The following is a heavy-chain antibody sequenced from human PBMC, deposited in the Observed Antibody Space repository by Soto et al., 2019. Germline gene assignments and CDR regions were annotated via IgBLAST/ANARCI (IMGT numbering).Heavy chain of an antibody. V-gene: IGHV3-33*01. CDR2: IVSDGSAK. D-gene: IGHD1-1*01. J-gene: IGHJ3*02. CDR3: ARDDAFGNENGFDI. CDR1: GFPFSTYG. Sequence: GGSLRLSCAVSGFPFSTYGFHWVRQPPGKGLEWVAVIVSDGSAKYHADSVEGRFTISRDNSKDTLYLQMNSLRAEDTAVYYCARDDAFGNENGFDIWGQGTMVTVS.